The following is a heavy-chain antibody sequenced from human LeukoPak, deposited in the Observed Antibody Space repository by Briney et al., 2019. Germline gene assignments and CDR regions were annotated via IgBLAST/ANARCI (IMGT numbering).Heavy chain of an antibody. D-gene: IGHD6-19*01. CDR1: GFTVSSNY. Sequence: GGSLRLSCAGSGFTVSSNYMSWVRQAPGQGLEWVSVIYSGDSTYYADSVKGRFIISRDNSKNTVYLQMNSLRAEDTAVYYCARDRAVADGRLYYWGQGTLVTVSS. CDR3: ARDRAVADGRLYY. J-gene: IGHJ4*02. CDR2: IYSGDST. V-gene: IGHV3-66*01.